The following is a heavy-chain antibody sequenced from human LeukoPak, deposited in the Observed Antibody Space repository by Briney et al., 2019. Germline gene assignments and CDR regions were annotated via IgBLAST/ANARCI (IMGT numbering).Heavy chain of an antibody. CDR1: GGSISSYY. V-gene: IGHV4-59*01. CDR3: ARPDCSSTSCHFDY. D-gene: IGHD2-2*01. Sequence: PETLSLTCTVSGGSISSYYWSWIRQPPGKGLEWIGYIYYSGSTNYNPSLKSRVTISVDTSKNQFSLKLSSVTAADTAVYYCARPDCSSTSCHFDYWGQGTLVTASS. CDR2: IYYSGST. J-gene: IGHJ4*02.